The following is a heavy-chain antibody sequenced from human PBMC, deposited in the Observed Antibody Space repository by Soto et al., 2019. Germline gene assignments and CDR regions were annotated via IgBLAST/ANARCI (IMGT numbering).Heavy chain of an antibody. V-gene: IGHV3-23*01. Sequence: EVRLLESGGGLVQPGGSLRLSCAASGFTFSTYAISWVRQAPGKGLEWVSAISGSSANTYYADSVKGRFTISRDNSENTVDLEMNSLRAEDTAIYSCVREAGVDVRKCFDSWGQGTLVTVSS. CDR1: GFTFSTYA. J-gene: IGHJ5*01. D-gene: IGHD2-8*01. CDR3: VREAGVDVRKCFDS. CDR2: ISGSSANT.